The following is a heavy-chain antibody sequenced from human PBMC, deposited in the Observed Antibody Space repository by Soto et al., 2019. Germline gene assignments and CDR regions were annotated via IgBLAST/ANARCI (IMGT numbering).Heavy chain of an antibody. CDR3: ARGLFLDH. D-gene: IGHD3-3*01. CDR1: GFTFSNYW. Sequence: EVQLVESGGGLVQPGGSLRLSCATSGFTFSNYWMHWVRQAPGKGPVWVSRINEDESNTNYADSVKGRFTISRDNAKNTLYLQMNSLRAEDTAVYYCARGLFLDHWGHGTRVTVSS. J-gene: IGHJ4*01. CDR2: INEDESNT. V-gene: IGHV3-74*01.